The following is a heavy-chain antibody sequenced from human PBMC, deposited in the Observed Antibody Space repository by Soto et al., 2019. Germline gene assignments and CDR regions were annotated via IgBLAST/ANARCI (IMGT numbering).Heavy chain of an antibody. J-gene: IGHJ4*02. V-gene: IGHV3-64*01. D-gene: IGHD5-12*01. CDR2: IVSNGGST. Sequence: GGSLRLSCAASGFTFSSYAMHWVRQAPGKGLEYVSAIVSNGGSTSYANSVKGRFTISRDNSKNTLYLQMGSLRAKDMAVYFCARGSNGYNFDYWGQGILVTVSS. CDR3: ARGSNGYNFDY. CDR1: GFTFSSYA.